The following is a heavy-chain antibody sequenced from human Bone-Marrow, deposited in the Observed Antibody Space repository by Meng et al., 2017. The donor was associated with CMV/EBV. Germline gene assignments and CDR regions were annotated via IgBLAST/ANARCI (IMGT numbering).Heavy chain of an antibody. CDR1: GFTFSDYY. D-gene: IGHD6-6*01. J-gene: IGHJ5*02. V-gene: IGHV3-11*04. CDR2: ISSSGSTI. Sequence: GGSLRLSCAASGFTFSDYYMSWIRQAPGKGLEWVSYISSSGSTIYYADSVKGRFTISRDNAKNSLYLQMNSLRAEDTAVYYCAREGYSSSSVSQFDPWGQGTLVTVSS. CDR3: AREGYSSSSVSQFDP.